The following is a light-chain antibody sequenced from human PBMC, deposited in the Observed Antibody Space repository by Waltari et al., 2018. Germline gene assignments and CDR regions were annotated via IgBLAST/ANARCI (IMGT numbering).Light chain of an antibody. J-gene: IGLJ3*02. Sequence: QSVLTQPPSASGAPGQTVAISCSGSASNIGSSVVTWYQQLPGTTPTLLIDSNDQRPSGVPGGFAGSKSATSASLAIGGLQSEDEAHYYCAAWDDSINGPAFGGGTKLTVL. CDR2: SND. CDR3: AAWDDSINGPA. V-gene: IGLV1-44*01. CDR1: ASNIGSSV.